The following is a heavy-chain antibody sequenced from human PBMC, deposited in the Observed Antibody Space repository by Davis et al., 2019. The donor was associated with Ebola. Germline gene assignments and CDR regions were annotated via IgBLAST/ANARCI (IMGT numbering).Heavy chain of an antibody. CDR3: GSHKFETLGYWNYFDA. Sequence: SVKVSCKASGGTFSSYAIGWVRQAPGQGLEYMGGIIPVLGTGNYAQKFQARVTITADGSTDTVYMTLTSLSAEDTAVYFCGSHKFETLGYWNYFDAWGQGTLVTVSS. D-gene: IGHD5-18*01. CDR2: IIPVLGTG. V-gene: IGHV1-69*13. J-gene: IGHJ4*02. CDR1: GGTFSSYA.